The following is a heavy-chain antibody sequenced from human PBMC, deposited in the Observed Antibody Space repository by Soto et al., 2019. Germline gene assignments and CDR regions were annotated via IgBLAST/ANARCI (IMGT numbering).Heavy chain of an antibody. CDR1: GGTFSSYT. CDR2: IIPMLGIA. V-gene: IGHV1-69*02. J-gene: IGHJ4*02. Sequence: SVKVSCKASGGTFSSYTFSWVRQAPGQGLEWMGRIIPMLGIANYAQKFQGRVTITADKSTSTAYMELSSLRSEDTAVYYCANRGYSYGFVIYRGKGTPVTVCS. CDR3: ANRGYSYGFVIY. D-gene: IGHD5-18*01.